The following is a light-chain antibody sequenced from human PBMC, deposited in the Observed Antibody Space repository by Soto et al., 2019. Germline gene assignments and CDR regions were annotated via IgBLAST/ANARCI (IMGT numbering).Light chain of an antibody. J-gene: IGKJ4*01. V-gene: IGKV4-1*01. Sequence: DIVMTQSPDSLAVSLGERATINCKSSQSVLHSSNNKNYLTWYQQKPGQPPKLLIYWASTRESGVPDRFSGSGSGTDFTLSISSLQAEDVALYYCQQYYSSPLTFGGRTKVEIK. CDR2: WAS. CDR1: QSVLHSSNNKNY. CDR3: QQYYSSPLT.